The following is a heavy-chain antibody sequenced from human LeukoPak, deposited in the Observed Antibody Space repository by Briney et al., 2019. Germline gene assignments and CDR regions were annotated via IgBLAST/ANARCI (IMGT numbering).Heavy chain of an antibody. D-gene: IGHD3-10*01. Sequence: SVKVSCKASGGTFSSYAISWVRQAPGQGLEWTGGIIPIFGTANYAQKFQGRVTITADESTSTAYMELSSLRSEDTAVYYCARDLGRSSYGSGSYYKQYFDYWGQGTLVTVSS. CDR1: GGTFSSYA. CDR2: IIPIFGTA. CDR3: ARDLGRSSYGSGSYYKQYFDY. J-gene: IGHJ4*02. V-gene: IGHV1-69*13.